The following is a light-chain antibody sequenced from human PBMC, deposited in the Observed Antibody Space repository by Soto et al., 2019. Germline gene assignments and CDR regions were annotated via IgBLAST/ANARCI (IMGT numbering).Light chain of an antibody. CDR2: AAS. J-gene: IGKJ1*01. CDR3: QQSYNSPQT. CDR1: QTIMTY. Sequence: DIQMTQSPSSLSASVGDEVTITCRASQTIMTYLNWYQLKPGKPPRLLIYAASSLQSGVPSRFSGSGSGTDFTLTISSLHPEDFATYSCQQSYNSPQTLGQGTKVDIK. V-gene: IGKV1-39*01.